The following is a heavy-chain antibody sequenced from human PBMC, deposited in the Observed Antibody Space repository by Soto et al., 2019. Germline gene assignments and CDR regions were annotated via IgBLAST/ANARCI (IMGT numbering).Heavy chain of an antibody. CDR3: ARDRGLGSGWYGWFDP. Sequence: SETLSLTCTVSGGSISSSSYYWGWIRQPPGKGLEWIGSIYYSESTYYNPSLKSRVTISVDTSKNQFSLKLSSVTAADTAVYYCARDRGLGSGWYGWFDPWGQGTLVTVSS. J-gene: IGHJ5*02. V-gene: IGHV4-39*07. CDR1: GGSISSSSYY. CDR2: IYYSEST. D-gene: IGHD6-19*01.